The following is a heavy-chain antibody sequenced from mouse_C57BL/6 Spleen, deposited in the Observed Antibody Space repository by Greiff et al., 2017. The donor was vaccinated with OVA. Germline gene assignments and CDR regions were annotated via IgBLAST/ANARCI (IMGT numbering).Heavy chain of an antibody. CDR2: IDPSDSYT. CDR3: ARSARDYGSSYEGAWFAY. Sequence: VQLQQPGAELVRPGTSVKLSCKASGYTFTSYWMHWVKQRPGQGLEWIGVIDPSDSYTNYNQKFKGKATLTVDTSSSTAYMQLSSLTSEDSAVYYCARSARDYGSSYEGAWFAYWGQGTLVTVSA. D-gene: IGHD1-1*01. J-gene: IGHJ3*01. V-gene: IGHV1-59*01. CDR1: GYTFTSYW.